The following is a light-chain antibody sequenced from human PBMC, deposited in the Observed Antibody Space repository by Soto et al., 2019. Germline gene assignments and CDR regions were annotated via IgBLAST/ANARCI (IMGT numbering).Light chain of an antibody. CDR2: DVN. V-gene: IGLV2-11*01. Sequence: QSALTQPRSVSGSPGQSVTISCTGTSSDVGAYNFVSWYQQHPGKAPKLMIYDVNKWPSGVPDRFSGSKSGNTASLTISGLQAEDEADYYCCSNAGSYTWVFGGGTQLTVL. CDR1: SSDVGAYNF. CDR3: CSNAGSYTWV. J-gene: IGLJ3*02.